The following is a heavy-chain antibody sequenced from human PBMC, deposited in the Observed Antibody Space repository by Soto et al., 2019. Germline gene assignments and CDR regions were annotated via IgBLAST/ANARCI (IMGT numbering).Heavy chain of an antibody. Sequence: PSETLSLTCTVSGGSISSYYWSWIRQPPGKGLEWIGYIYYSGSTNYNPSLKSRVTISVDTSKNQFSLKLSSVTAADTAVYYCARGGGYSSSWYRSPRDYSYGMDFWGQGITVTLSS. V-gene: IGHV4-59*01. CDR1: GGSISSYY. CDR3: ARGGGYSSSWYRSPRDYSYGMDF. CDR2: IYYSGST. J-gene: IGHJ6*02. D-gene: IGHD6-13*01.